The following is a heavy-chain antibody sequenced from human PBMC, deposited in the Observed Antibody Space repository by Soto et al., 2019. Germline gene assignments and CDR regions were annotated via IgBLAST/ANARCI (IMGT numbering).Heavy chain of an antibody. CDR1: GFTFSDYY. CDR2: ISSSGSTI. V-gene: IGHV3-11*01. Sequence: PGGSLRLSCAASGFTFSDYYMSWIRQAPGKGLEWVSYISSSGSTIYYADSVKGRFTISRDNAKNSLSLQMNSLRAEDTAVYYYVRPNGESIHYYDGMDVWGQGTTVTVSS. D-gene: IGHD3-10*01. J-gene: IGHJ6*02. CDR3: VRPNGESIHYYDGMDV.